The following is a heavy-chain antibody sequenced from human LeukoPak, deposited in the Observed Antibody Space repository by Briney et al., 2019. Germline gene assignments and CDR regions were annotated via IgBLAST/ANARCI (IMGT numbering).Heavy chain of an antibody. D-gene: IGHD3-22*01. CDR3: AKDRSPVYYYDSSGLDY. CDR1: GFTFSSYA. CDR2: ISGSGGST. J-gene: IGHJ4*02. V-gene: IGHV3-23*01. Sequence: GSLRLSCAASGFTFSSYAMSWVRQAPGKGLEWVSAISGSGGSTYYADSVKGRFTISRDNSKNTLYLQMNSLRAEDTAVYYCAKDRSPVYYYDSSGLDYWGQGTLVTVSS.